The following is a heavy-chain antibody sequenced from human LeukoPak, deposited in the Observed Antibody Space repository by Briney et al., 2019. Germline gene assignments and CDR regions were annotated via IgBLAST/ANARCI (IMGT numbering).Heavy chain of an antibody. CDR1: GCTFSSQG. CDR3: ARTYMGSSSVGYYYGMDV. CDR2: IWYDGSNK. Sequence: GGSLRLSCVPSGCTFSSQGMHWVRQAPGKGLEWVAVIWYDGSNKYYADSVKGRFTISRDNSKNTLYLQMNSLRAEDTALYYCARTYMGSSSVGYYYGMDVWGQGTTVTVSS. D-gene: IGHD6-6*01. J-gene: IGHJ6*02. V-gene: IGHV3-33*01.